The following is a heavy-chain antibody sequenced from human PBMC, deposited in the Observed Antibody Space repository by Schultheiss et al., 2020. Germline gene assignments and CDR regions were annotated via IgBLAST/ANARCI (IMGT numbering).Heavy chain of an antibody. J-gene: IGHJ4*02. V-gene: IGHV3-30-3*01. CDR3: ARSRSTRLSSLDY. CDR2: ISYDGTNK. CDR1: GFSFTTYA. Sequence: GGSLRLSCAASGFSFTTYAMHWVRQAPGKGLEWVAVISYDGTNKYYADSVRGRFTISRDVAKNTLYLQMSRLRPEDTAVYYCARSRSTRLSSLDYWGQGTLVT. D-gene: IGHD3-16*02.